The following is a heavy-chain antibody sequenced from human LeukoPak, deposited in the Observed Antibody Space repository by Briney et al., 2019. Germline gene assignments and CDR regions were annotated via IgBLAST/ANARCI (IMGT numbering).Heavy chain of an antibody. CDR2: IYSGGST. Sequence: PGGSLRLSCAASEFSVGSNYMTWVRQAPGKGLEWVSLIYSGGSTYYADSVKGRFTISRDNSKNTLYLQMNSLRAEDTAVYYCARALMITFGEVLDYWGQGTLVTVSS. CDR3: ARALMITFGEVLDY. CDR1: EFSVGSNY. V-gene: IGHV3-66*01. J-gene: IGHJ4*02. D-gene: IGHD3-16*01.